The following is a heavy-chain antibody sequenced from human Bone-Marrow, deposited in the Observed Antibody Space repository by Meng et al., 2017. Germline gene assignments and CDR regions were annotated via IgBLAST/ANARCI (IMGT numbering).Heavy chain of an antibody. CDR2: ISAYNGNT. D-gene: IGHD6-13*01. CDR1: GYTFTSYG. V-gene: IGHV1-18*01. CDR3: ARSYSSSWYPLSYFDY. J-gene: IGHJ4*02. Sequence: ASVKVSCKASGYTFTSYGISWVRQAPGQGLEWMGWISAYNGNTNYAQKLQGRVTMTTDTSTSTAYMELRSLRSDDTAVYYCARSYSSSWYPLSYFDYWGQGTLVTVSS.